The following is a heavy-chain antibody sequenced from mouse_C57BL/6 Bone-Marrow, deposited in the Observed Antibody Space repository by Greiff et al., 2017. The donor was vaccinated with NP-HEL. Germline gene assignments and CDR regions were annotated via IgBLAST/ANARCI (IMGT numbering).Heavy chain of an antibody. V-gene: IGHV1-82*01. CDR2: IYPGDGDT. CDR3: GITTVGGSFAY. Sequence: VQLQQSGPELVKPGASVKISCKASGYAFSSSWMNWVKQRPGKGLEWIGRIYPGDGDTNYNGKFKGKATLTADKSSSTAYMQLSSLTSEDSAVYVCGITTVGGSFAYWGQGTLVTVSA. D-gene: IGHD1-1*01. J-gene: IGHJ3*01. CDR1: GYAFSSSW.